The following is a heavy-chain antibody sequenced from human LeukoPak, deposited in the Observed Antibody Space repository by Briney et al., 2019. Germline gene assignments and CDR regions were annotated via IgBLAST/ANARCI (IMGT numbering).Heavy chain of an antibody. J-gene: IGHJ5*02. CDR1: GYTFTGYY. Sequence: ASVKVSCKASGYTFTGYYMHWVRQAPGQGLEWMGWINPNSGGTNYAQKFQGRVTMTRDTSISTAYMELSRLRSDDTAVYYCARSGRITIFGVVNWFDPWGQGTLVTVSS. CDR3: ARSGRITIFGVVNWFDP. D-gene: IGHD3-3*01. CDR2: INPNSGGT. V-gene: IGHV1-2*02.